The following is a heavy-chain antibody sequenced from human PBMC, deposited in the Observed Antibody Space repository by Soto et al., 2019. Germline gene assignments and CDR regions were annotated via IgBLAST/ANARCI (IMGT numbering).Heavy chain of an antibody. V-gene: IGHV3-53*01. CDR2: LYSDGTT. J-gene: IGHJ3*02. CDR3: AITVGARDGFDI. D-gene: IGHD1-26*01. Sequence: EVQVVESGGGLMQPGDSLRISCAASGFSFRNNYISWVRQAPGKGLEWVSVLYSDGTTHSADSLKGRFTMSRDSSNYTFYLQMSGLRAEDTAMYYCAITVGARDGFDIWGPGTMVTVSS. CDR1: GFSFRNNY.